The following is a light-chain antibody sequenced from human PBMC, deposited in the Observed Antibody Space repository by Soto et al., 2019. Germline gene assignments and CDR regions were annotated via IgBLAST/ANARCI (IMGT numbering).Light chain of an antibody. V-gene: IGKV3-15*01. CDR2: HAS. CDR1: QSVSSD. CDR3: QHYNSYSEA. J-gene: IGKJ1*01. Sequence: EIVMTQSPATLSVSPGERATLSCRASQSVSSDLVWYQQKPGQAPRLLIFHASTRATGIPARFSGSGSGTEFTLTISSLQPDDFATYYCQHYNSYSEAFGQGTKVDIK.